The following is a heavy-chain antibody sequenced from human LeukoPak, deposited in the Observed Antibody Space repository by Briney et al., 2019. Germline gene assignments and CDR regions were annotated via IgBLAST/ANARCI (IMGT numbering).Heavy chain of an antibody. D-gene: IGHD5-24*01. V-gene: IGHV1-69*05. J-gene: IGHJ4*02. CDR2: IIPIFGTA. CDR3: ARGRDGYMGVENLYY. CDR1: GGTFSSYA. Sequence: SVKVSCKASGGTFSSYAISWVRQAPGQELEWMGRIIPIFGTANYAQKFQGRVTVTTDESTSTAYMELSSLRAEDTAVYYCARGRDGYMGVENLYYWGQGTLVTVSS.